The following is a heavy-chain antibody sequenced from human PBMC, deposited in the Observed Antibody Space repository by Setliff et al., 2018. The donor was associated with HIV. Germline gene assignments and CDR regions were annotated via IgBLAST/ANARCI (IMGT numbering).Heavy chain of an antibody. CDR3: TRDSGTESGSPWWYFAL. CDR1: GFTFGDYA. J-gene: IGHJ2*01. Sequence: GGSLRLSCTTDGFTFGDYALSWVRQAPGKGLEWVGFIRSIAYGGTTEYAASVKGRFIISRDDSKSISYLQMDSLRTEDTAVYYCTRDSGTESGSPWWYFALWGRGTLVTVSS. V-gene: IGHV3-49*04. CDR2: IRSIAYGGTT. D-gene: IGHD1-26*01.